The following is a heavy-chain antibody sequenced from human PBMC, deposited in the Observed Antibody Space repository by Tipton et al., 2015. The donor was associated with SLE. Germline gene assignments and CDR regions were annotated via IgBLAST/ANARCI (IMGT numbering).Heavy chain of an antibody. CDR3: ATGDLVYYYQGMAV. Sequence: TLSLTCAVSGGSITSGNWWTWVRPTPGKGLEWIGEIFHSGNTNYQPSLKSRVIMSVDKSKNQFSLKLRSVTAADTAVSYCATGDLVYYYQGMAVWGQGTTVTVSS. J-gene: IGHJ6*02. D-gene: IGHD2-21*01. CDR2: IFHSGNT. CDR1: GGSITSGNW. V-gene: IGHV4-4*02.